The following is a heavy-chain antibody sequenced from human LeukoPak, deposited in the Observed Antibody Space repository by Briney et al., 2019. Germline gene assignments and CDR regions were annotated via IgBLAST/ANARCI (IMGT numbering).Heavy chain of an antibody. CDR2: INHSGST. CDR3: ARGVSGDWFAP. V-gene: IGHV4-34*01. D-gene: IGHD6-25*01. CDR1: GGSFSGYY. Sequence: SETLSLTCAVYGGSFSGYYWSWIRQPPGKGLEWIGEINHSGSTNYNPSLKSRVTISVDTSKNQFSLKLSSVTAADTAVYYCARGVSGDWFAPSSEATLVTVSS. J-gene: IGHJ5*02.